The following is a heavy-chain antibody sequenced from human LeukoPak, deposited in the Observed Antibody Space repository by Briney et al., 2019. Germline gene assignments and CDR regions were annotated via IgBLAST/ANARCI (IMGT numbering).Heavy chain of an antibody. J-gene: IGHJ4*02. CDR3: ARAAVVTARGYFDY. V-gene: IGHV3-30-3*01. CDR1: GFTFSSYA. Sequence: PGGSLRLSCAASGFTFSSYAMHWVRQAPGKGLEWVAVISYDGSNKYYADSVKGRFTISRDNSKNTLYLQMNSLRAEDTAVYYCARAAVVTARGYFDYWGQGTLVTVSS. CDR2: ISYDGSNK. D-gene: IGHD2-21*02.